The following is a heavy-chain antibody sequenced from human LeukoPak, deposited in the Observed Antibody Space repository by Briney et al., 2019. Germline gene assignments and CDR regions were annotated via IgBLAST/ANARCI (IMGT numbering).Heavy chain of an antibody. CDR2: IYYSGST. D-gene: IGHD6-19*01. Sequence: SETLSLTCTVSGGSISSGGYYWSWIRQHPGKGLEWIGYIYYSGSTYYNPSLKSRVTISVDTSKNQFSLKLSSVSAADTAVYYCARTPGIAVAGSFDYWGQGTLVTVSS. V-gene: IGHV4-31*03. CDR1: GGSISSGGYY. CDR3: ARTPGIAVAGSFDY. J-gene: IGHJ4*02.